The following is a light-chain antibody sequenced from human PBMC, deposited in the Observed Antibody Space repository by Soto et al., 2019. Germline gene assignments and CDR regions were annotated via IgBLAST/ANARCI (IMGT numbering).Light chain of an antibody. V-gene: IGKV3-20*01. CDR2: GAS. Sequence: VLTQSPGTLSLSPGERATLSCRARQSVSSSYLAWYQQRPGQAPRLLIYGASIRATGIPDRFSGSGSGTDFTLTISRLEPEDFAVYFCQQHGSSPWTFGQGTRLEVK. CDR1: QSVSSSY. J-gene: IGKJ5*01. CDR3: QQHGSSPWT.